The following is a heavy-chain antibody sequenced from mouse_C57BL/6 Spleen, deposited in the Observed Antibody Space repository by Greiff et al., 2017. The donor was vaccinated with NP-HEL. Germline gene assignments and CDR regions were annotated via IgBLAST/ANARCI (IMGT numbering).Heavy chain of an antibody. Sequence: VQLQQSGPELVKPGASVKISCKASGYTFTDYYMNWVKQSHGKSLEWIGDINPNNGGTSYNQKFKGKATLTVDKSSSTAYMELRSLTSEDSAVYYCARRSHYYYGSRGAMDYWGQGTSVTVSS. CDR2: INPNNGGT. V-gene: IGHV1-26*01. CDR3: ARRSHYYYGSRGAMDY. D-gene: IGHD1-1*01. CDR1: GYTFTDYY. J-gene: IGHJ4*01.